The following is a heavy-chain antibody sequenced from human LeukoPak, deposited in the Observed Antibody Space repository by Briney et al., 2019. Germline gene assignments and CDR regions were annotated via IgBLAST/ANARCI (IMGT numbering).Heavy chain of an antibody. Sequence: PGGSLRLSCAASGFTFSSYTMNWVRQAPGKGLEWFSSISGSSRHKYYADPVKGRFTISRDNAKNSLYLQMNSLRAEDTAVYYCARTANFAAGYYIDYWGQGTLVTVSS. CDR3: ARTANFAAGYYIDY. D-gene: IGHD6-13*01. CDR1: GFTFSSYT. CDR2: ISGSSRHK. V-gene: IGHV3-21*01. J-gene: IGHJ4*02.